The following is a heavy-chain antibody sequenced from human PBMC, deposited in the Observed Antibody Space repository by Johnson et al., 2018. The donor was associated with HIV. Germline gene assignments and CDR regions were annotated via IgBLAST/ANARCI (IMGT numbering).Heavy chain of an antibody. D-gene: IGHD3-22*01. Sequence: VQLLESGGGVVQPGRSLRLSCAASGFTFSSYAMHWVRQAPGKGLEWVAVISYDGSNKYYADFVKGRFTISRDNSKNTLYLQMNSLRAEDTAVYYCARGDDSNGYLTAFDIWGQGTMVTVSS. V-gene: IGHV3-30-3*01. CDR3: ARGDDSNGYLTAFDI. CDR2: ISYDGSNK. J-gene: IGHJ3*02. CDR1: GFTFSSYA.